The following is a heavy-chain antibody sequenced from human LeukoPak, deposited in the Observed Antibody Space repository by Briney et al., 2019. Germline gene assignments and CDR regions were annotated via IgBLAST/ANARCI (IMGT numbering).Heavy chain of an antibody. V-gene: IGHV3-30*03. D-gene: IGHD6-19*01. CDR1: GFSFSSYG. CDR2: ISYDGSNK. J-gene: IGHJ4*02. CDR3: AREGVSSGWYDSFDY. Sequence: PGRSLRLSCAASGFSFSSYGMHWVRQAPGKGLEWVAVISYDGSNKYYADFVRGRFTISRDNSKNTMYLQMNSLRAEDTAVYYCAREGVSSGWYDSFDYWGQGTLVTVSS.